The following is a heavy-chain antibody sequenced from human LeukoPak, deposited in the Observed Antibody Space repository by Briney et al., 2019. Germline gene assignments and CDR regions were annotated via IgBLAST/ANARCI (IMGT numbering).Heavy chain of an antibody. Sequence: GGSLRLSCAASGFTFSDHYMDWVRQAPGKGLEWVGRTRNKANSYTTEYAASVRGRFTISRDDSKNSLYLQMNSLKTEDTAVYYCARRYYDILTGASDAFDIWGQGTMVTVSS. CDR1: GFTFSDHY. CDR3: ARRYYDILTGASDAFDI. J-gene: IGHJ3*02. V-gene: IGHV3-72*01. D-gene: IGHD3-9*01. CDR2: TRNKANSYTT.